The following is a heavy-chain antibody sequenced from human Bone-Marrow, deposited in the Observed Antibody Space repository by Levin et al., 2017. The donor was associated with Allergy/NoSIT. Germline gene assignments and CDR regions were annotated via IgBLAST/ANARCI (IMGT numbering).Heavy chain of an antibody. CDR2: IRSKTDGGTT. CDR3: STEYYYDSLTYSSGPYYFDY. J-gene: IGHJ4*02. CDR1: GFTFDYAW. Sequence: SCAVSGFTFDYAWMSWVRQAPGKGLEWVGRIRSKTDGGTTDYAAPAKGRFIISRDDSKNTVYLQMNSLKTEDTAIYYCSTEYYYDSLTYSSGPYYFDYWGQGTLVTVSS. V-gene: IGHV3-15*01. D-gene: IGHD3-22*01.